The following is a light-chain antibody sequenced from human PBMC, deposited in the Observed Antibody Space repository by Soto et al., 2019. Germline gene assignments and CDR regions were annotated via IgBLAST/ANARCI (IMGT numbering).Light chain of an antibody. CDR3: QLYGVSST. V-gene: IGKV3-20*01. CDR2: GAS. CDR1: QTIKRNY. J-gene: IGKJ4*01. Sequence: EIVLTQSPGTLSVSPGERATLSCRASQTIKRNYLAWYQQKAGQAPRLLIFGASSRATGIPDRFGGSGSGTDVTLTISILDPDDFAVYHCQLYGVSSTFGSGTKVEIK.